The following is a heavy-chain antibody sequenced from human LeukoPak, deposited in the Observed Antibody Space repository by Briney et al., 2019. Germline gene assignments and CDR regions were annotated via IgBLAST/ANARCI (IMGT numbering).Heavy chain of an antibody. J-gene: IGHJ4*02. CDR2: FSSSGST. Sequence: PSETLSLTCTVSGVSISSYYWSWIRQPAGKGLELIGRFSSSGSTNYNPSLKSRVTVSVDTSTNQFSLKVTSVTVADTAVYFCARDRGDRSFDYWGRGTLVTVSS. V-gene: IGHV4-4*07. CDR1: GVSISSYY. CDR3: ARDRGDRSFDY. D-gene: IGHD2-21*02.